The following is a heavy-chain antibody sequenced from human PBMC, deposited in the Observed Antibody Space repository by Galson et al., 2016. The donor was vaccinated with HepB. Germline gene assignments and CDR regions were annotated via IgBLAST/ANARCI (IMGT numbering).Heavy chain of an antibody. CDR2: DSIDGRRK. J-gene: IGHJ4*02. Sequence: SLRLSCAASGFASRNYGMHWVRQAPGKGLEWVAADSIDGRRKWYAESVKGRFTISRDNFNNMLFLQMSSLRPDDTAVYFCARRHEYCPPVGCSVDYWGQGTLVSVSS. V-gene: IGHV3-30*03. D-gene: IGHD2/OR15-2a*01. CDR1: GFASRNYG. CDR3: ARRHEYCPPVGCSVDY.